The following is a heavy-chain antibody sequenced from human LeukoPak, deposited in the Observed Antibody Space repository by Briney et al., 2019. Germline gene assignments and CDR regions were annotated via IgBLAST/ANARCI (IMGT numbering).Heavy chain of an antibody. CDR2: IYYSGST. CDR1: GGSISSYY. D-gene: IGHD3-3*01. J-gene: IGHJ4*02. CDR3: ARHRVVIPFDY. V-gene: IGHV4-59*08. Sequence: TSETLSLTCTVSGGSISSYYWSWIRQPPGKGLEWIGYIYYSGSTNYNPSLKSRVTISVDTSKNQFSLKLSSVTAADTAVYYCARHRVVIPFDYWGQGTLVTVSS.